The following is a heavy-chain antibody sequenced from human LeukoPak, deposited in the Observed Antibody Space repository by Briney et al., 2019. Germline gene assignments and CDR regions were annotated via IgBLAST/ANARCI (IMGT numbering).Heavy chain of an antibody. J-gene: IGHJ4*02. D-gene: IGHD4-23*01. CDR2: ISGSGGST. CDR1: GFTFSSYA. V-gene: IGHV3-23*01. CDR3: AKAFKMTTVVTPGDY. Sequence: PGGSLRLSCAASGFTFSSYAMSWVRQAPGKGLEWVSAISGSGGSTYYADSVKGRFTISRDNSKNTLYLHMNSLRAEDTAVYYCAKAFKMTTVVTPGDYWGQGTLVTVSS.